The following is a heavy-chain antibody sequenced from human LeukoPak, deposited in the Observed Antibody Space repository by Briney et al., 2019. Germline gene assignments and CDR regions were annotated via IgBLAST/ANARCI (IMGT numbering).Heavy chain of an antibody. CDR1: GGTFSSYA. J-gene: IGHJ3*02. CDR2: IIPIFGTA. V-gene: IGHV1-69*13. D-gene: IGHD2-21*02. CDR3: ARSGACGGDCYYTADDAFDI. Sequence: SVKVSCKASGGTFSSYAISWVRRAPGQGLEWMGGIIPIFGTANYAQKFQGRVTITADESTSTAYMELSSLRSEDTAVYYCARSGACGGDCYYTADDAFDIWGQGTMVTVSS.